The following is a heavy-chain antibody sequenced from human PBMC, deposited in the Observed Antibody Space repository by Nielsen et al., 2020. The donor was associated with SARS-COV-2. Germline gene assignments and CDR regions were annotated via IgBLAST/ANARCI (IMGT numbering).Heavy chain of an antibody. CDR3: ARDIGIAAADNGDY. CDR2: IYNDGTT. J-gene: IGHJ4*02. V-gene: IGHV3-53*01. CDR1: GLTVSSSY. Sequence: GESLKIPCAASGLTVSSSYMSWVRQAPGKGLEWVSLIYNDGTTYYADSVKGRFTISRDNSKNTLYLQMNSLRAEDTAVYYCARDIGIAAADNGDYWGQGTLVTVSS. D-gene: IGHD6-13*01.